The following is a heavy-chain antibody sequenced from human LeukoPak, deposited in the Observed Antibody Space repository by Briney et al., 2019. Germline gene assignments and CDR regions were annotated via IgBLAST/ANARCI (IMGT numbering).Heavy chain of an antibody. CDR1: GFTFSSYA. Sequence: GGSLRLSCSASGFTFSSYAMHWVRQAPGKGLEYVSAISSNGGSTYYADSVKGRFTISRDNSKNTLYLQMSSLRAEDTAVYYCVKGLEYSSSPEDYWGQGTLVTVSS. J-gene: IGHJ4*02. D-gene: IGHD6-13*01. V-gene: IGHV3-64D*09. CDR2: ISSNGGST. CDR3: VKGLEYSSSPEDY.